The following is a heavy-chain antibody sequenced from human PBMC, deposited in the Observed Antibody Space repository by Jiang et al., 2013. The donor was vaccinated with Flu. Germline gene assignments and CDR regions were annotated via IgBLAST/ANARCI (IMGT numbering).Heavy chain of an antibody. D-gene: IGHD6-19*01. CDR2: VNPNSGGT. J-gene: IGHJ4*02. CDR3: ARGGSGWYYFDY. Sequence: EWSGSGVNPNSGGTNYAQKFQGRVTMTRDTSISTAYMELSRLRSDDTAVYYCARGGSGWYYFDYWGQGTLVTVSS. V-gene: IGHV1-2*02.